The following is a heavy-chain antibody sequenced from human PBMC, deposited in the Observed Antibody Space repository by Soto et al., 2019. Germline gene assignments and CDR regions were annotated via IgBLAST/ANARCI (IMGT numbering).Heavy chain of an antibody. CDR3: AREGYYDSSGYRDY. J-gene: IGHJ4*02. CDR2: IYYSGST. CDR1: GGSIGGGGYY. Sequence: PSETLSLTCTVSGGSIGGGGYYWSWIRPHPGKGLEWIGYIYYSGSTYYNPSLKSRVTISVDTSQNQFSLKLSSGTAADTAVYYWAREGYYDSSGYRDYWGQGTLVTVPQ. D-gene: IGHD3-22*01. V-gene: IGHV4-31*03.